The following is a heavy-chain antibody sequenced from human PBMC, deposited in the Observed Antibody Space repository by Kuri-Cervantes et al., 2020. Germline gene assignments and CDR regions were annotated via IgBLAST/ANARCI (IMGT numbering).Heavy chain of an antibody. CDR3: ARGPTMPVI. CDR2: INHSGST. CDR1: GFTFSTYG. D-gene: IGHD2-2*01. J-gene: IGHJ4*02. V-gene: IGHV4-34*01. Sequence: ESLKISCGASGFTFSTYGMSWARQAPGKGLEWIGEINHSGSTNYNPSLKSRVTISVDTSKNQFSLKLSSVTAADTAVYYCARGPTMPVIWGQGTLVTVSS.